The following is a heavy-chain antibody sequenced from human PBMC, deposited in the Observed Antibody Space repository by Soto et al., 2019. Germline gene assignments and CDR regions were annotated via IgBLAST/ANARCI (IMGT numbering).Heavy chain of an antibody. Sequence: QVQLVQSGAEVKKPGASVKVSCKASGYTFTSYDINWVRQATGQGLEWMGWMNPNSGNTGYAQKVRGRVTMTRNHYISTAYMELSSLRSEDTAVYYCARAGVKGFLEWLSLSPGMDVWGQGTTVTVAS. V-gene: IGHV1-8*01. CDR2: MNPNSGNT. CDR3: ARAGVKGFLEWLSLSPGMDV. D-gene: IGHD3-3*01. CDR1: GYTFTSYD. J-gene: IGHJ6*02.